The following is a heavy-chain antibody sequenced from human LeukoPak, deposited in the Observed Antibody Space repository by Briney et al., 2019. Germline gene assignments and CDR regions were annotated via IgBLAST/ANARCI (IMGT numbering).Heavy chain of an antibody. Sequence: ASVKVSCKASGYSFTGYYLDWVRQAPGQGLEWMGWINPNSGGTKYAQKFQGRVTMTRDTSISTAYMELSRLRSDDTAVFYCARDRLRLGYERTNWFDPWGQGTLVTLSS. J-gene: IGHJ5*02. CDR3: ARDRLRLGYERTNWFDP. CDR1: GYSFTGYY. V-gene: IGHV1-2*02. D-gene: IGHD2-15*01. CDR2: INPNSGGT.